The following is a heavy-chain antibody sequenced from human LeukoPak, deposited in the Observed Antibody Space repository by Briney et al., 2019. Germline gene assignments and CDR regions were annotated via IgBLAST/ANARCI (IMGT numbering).Heavy chain of an antibody. CDR1: GGSFSGYY. CDR3: ARDGQGYSYGYSHRDYFDY. CDR2: INHSGST. J-gene: IGHJ4*02. V-gene: IGHV4-34*01. Sequence: PSETLSLTCAVYGGSFSGYYWSWIRQPPGKGLEWIGEINHSGSTNYNPSLKSRVTISVDTSKNQFSLKLSSVTAADTAVYYCARDGQGYSYGYSHRDYFDYWGQGTLVTVSS. D-gene: IGHD5-18*01.